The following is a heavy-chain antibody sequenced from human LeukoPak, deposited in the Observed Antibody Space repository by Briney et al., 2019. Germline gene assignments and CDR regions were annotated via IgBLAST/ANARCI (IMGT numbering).Heavy chain of an antibody. Sequence: PGGSLRLSCAASGFTFSSYAMSWVRQAPGQGLEWVSAINGSGGSTYYADSVKGRFTISRDNSKNTLYLQMNSLRAEDTAVYYCAKGYYYDSSGYDYLGYWGQGTLVTVSS. J-gene: IGHJ4*02. V-gene: IGHV3-23*01. CDR1: GFTFSSYA. CDR2: INGSGGST. D-gene: IGHD3-22*01. CDR3: AKGYYYDSSGYDYLGY.